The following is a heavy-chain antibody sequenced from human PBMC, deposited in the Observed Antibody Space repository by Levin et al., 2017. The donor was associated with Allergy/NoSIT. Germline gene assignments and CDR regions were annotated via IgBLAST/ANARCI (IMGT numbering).Heavy chain of an antibody. CDR1: GGSISSYY. CDR3: ARRKWQQQYNWFDP. Sequence: SQTLSLTCTVSGGSISSYYWSWIRQPPGKGLGWIGFIYYSGSTTNNPSLTSRVTISVDTSKNQFSLKLSSVTAADTAVYYCARRKWQQQYNWFDPWGQGTLVTVSS. D-gene: IGHD6-13*01. V-gene: IGHV4-59*01. J-gene: IGHJ5*02. CDR2: IYYSGST.